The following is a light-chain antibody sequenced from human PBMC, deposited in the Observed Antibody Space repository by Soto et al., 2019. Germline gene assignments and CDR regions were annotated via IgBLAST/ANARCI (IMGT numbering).Light chain of an antibody. CDR1: QSITSW. J-gene: IGKJ1*01. Sequence: DIQMTQSPSTLSASVGDRATITCRASQSITSWLAWYQQKPRRAPKLLIYDASTLESGVPSRFSGSGSETEFTLTISSLQTDDFATYYCQQYISYPWTFGQGTKVEIK. V-gene: IGKV1-5*01. CDR3: QQYISYPWT. CDR2: DAS.